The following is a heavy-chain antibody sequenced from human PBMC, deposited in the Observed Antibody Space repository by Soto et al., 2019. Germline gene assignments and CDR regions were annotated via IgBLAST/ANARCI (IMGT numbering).Heavy chain of an antibody. V-gene: IGHV3-30*18. Sequence: PGGSLRLSCAASGFTFNNYDMHWVRQSPGKGLEWVAVTSYDGSNKYYADSVKGRFTISRDNSKNTLYLQMNSLRAEDTAVYYCPKPHYYDSSGYYYYFDYWGQGTLVTVSS. CDR2: TSYDGSNK. J-gene: IGHJ4*02. CDR1: GFTFNNYD. CDR3: PKPHYYDSSGYYYYFDY. D-gene: IGHD3-22*01.